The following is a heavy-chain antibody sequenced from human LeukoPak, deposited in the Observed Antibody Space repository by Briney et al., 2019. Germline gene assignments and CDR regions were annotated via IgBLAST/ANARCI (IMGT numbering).Heavy chain of an antibody. Sequence: ASETLSLTCTVSGVPISSGGYSWTWIRQPPGKGLEWIGYVSYSGNTYYNPSVKSRVAISSDASKNQFSLTLTSVTAADTAVYYCARDFLQTSSPDAFDIWGQGTMVSVSS. J-gene: IGHJ3*02. V-gene: IGHV4-31*03. D-gene: IGHD2/OR15-2a*01. CDR3: ARDFLQTSSPDAFDI. CDR2: VSYSGNT. CDR1: GVPISSGGYS.